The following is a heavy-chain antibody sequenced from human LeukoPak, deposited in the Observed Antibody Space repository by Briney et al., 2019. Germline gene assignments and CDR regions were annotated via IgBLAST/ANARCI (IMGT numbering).Heavy chain of an antibody. CDR2: IYYSGST. CDR1: GGSISSSSYY. Sequence: SEPLSLPFPVSGGSISSSSYYWGWIRQPPGKGLEWIGSIYYSGSTYYNPSLKSRVTISVDTSKNQFSLKLSSVTAADTAVYYCARSTKGWLPYYFDYWGQGTLVTVSS. V-gene: IGHV4-39*01. D-gene: IGHD6-19*01. J-gene: IGHJ4*02. CDR3: ARSTKGWLPYYFDY.